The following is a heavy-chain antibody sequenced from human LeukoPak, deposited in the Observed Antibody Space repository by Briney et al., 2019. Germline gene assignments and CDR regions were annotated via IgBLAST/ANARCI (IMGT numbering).Heavy chain of an antibody. J-gene: IGHJ5*02. CDR1: GYSFTRYY. V-gene: IGHV1-2*02. CDR2: INPNSGGT. Sequence: ASVKVSCKTSGYSFTRYYMHWVRQAPGQGLEWMGWINPNSGGTNYAQKFQGRVTMTRDTSISTAYMELSRLRSGDTAVYYCARDHTLAVAGTLQLSFDPWGQGTLVTVSS. CDR3: ARDHTLAVAGTLQLSFDP. D-gene: IGHD6-19*01.